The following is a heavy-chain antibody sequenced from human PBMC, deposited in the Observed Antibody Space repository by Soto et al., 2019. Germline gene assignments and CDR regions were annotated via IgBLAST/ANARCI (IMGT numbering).Heavy chain of an antibody. CDR3: ARSFYGIDGAGRLVDV. D-gene: IGHD1-26*01. V-gene: IGHV1-46*03. J-gene: IGHJ6*02. Sequence: QVQLVQSGAEVKKPGASVKVSCKASGYTFTSYYMHWVRQAPGQGLEWMGVINPSGGITSYAQRFQGRVTMTRDTSTSTVYMELSSLRSEDTAVYYCARSFYGIDGAGRLVDVWGQGTTVTVSS. CDR2: INPSGGIT. CDR1: GYTFTSYY.